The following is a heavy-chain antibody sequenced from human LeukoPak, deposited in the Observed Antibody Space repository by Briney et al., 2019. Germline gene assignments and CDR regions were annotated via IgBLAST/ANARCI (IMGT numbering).Heavy chain of an antibody. J-gene: IGHJ4*02. V-gene: IGHV3-15*01. CDR1: GFTFSNAW. CDR3: TTGPYGDRFDY. CDR2: IKSKTDGGTT. D-gene: IGHD4-17*01. Sequence: PGGSLRLSCAASGFTFSNAWMSWVRQAPGKGLEWVGRIKSKTDGGTTDYAAPVKGRFTISRDDSKNTLYLQMNSLKTKDTAVYYCTTGPYGDRFDYWGQGTLVTVSS.